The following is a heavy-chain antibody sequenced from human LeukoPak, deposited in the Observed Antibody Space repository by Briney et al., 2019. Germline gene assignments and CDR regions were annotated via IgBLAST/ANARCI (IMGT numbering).Heavy chain of an antibody. D-gene: IGHD2-15*01. J-gene: IGHJ6*03. CDR2: INPNSGGT. V-gene: IGHV1-2*02. CDR3: ARRIRGGGSCYVTRTCYYYMDV. Sequence: GASVKVSCKASGYTFTSYYMHWVRQAPGQGLEWMGWINPNSGGTNYAQKFQGRVTMTRDTSISTAYMELSRLRSDDTAVYYCARRIRGGGSCYVTRTCYYYMDVWGKGTTVTVSS. CDR1: GYTFTSYY.